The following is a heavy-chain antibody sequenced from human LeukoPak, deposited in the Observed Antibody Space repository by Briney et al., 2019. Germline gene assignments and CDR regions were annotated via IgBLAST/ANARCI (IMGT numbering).Heavy chain of an antibody. D-gene: IGHD6-13*01. J-gene: IGHJ4*02. CDR1: GLTFSNYA. Sequence: GGSLRLSCAASGLTFSNYAMNWVRQAPGKGLEWVSSISSSSSYIYYADSVKGRFTISRDNAKNSLYLQMNSLRAEDTAVYYCARDPLKSSSWPYYFDYWGQGTLVTVSS. CDR2: ISSSSSYI. CDR3: ARDPLKSSSWPYYFDY. V-gene: IGHV3-21*01.